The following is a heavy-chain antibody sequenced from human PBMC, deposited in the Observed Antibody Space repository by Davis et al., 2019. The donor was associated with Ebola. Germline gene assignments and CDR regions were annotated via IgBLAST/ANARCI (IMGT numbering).Heavy chain of an antibody. CDR3: ARARARKGIYYDSSGYYYYYGMDV. J-gene: IGHJ6*02. D-gene: IGHD3-22*01. CDR2: INPNSGGT. Sequence: AASVKVSCKASGYTFTGYYMHWVRQAPGQGLEWMGRINPNSGGTNYAQKFQGRVTMTRDTSISTAYMELSRLRSDDTAVYYCARARARKGIYYDSSGYYYYYGMDVWGQGTTVTVSS. V-gene: IGHV1-2*06. CDR1: GYTFTGYY.